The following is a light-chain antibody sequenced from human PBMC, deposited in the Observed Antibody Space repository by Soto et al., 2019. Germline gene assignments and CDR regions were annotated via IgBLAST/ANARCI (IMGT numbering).Light chain of an antibody. CDR1: QDISNF. Sequence: DIQMTQSPSSLSASVGDRVTITCRASQDISNFLDWYQQKPGKVPKLLIYGASTLQSGVPSRFSGSRSGTDFTLTISSLQPEDVATYYCQKYNRAPPTFGQGTKLEI. V-gene: IGKV1-27*01. J-gene: IGKJ2*01. CDR2: GAS. CDR3: QKYNRAPPT.